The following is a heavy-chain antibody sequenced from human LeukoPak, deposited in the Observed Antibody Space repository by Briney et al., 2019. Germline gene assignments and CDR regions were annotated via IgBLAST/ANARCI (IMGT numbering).Heavy chain of an antibody. J-gene: IGHJ3*01. D-gene: IGHD6-19*01. CDR2: VFYNGRT. Sequence: PSETLSLTCTVSGGSLTGYYWSWIRQPPGKGLEWIGYVFYNGRTLYNPSLRSRATISVDTSMTQFSLKLTSVTAADTAVYYCARHIAVSYDAFDLWGRGTMVSVSS. CDR3: ARHIAVSYDAFDL. CDR1: GGSLTGYY. V-gene: IGHV4-59*08.